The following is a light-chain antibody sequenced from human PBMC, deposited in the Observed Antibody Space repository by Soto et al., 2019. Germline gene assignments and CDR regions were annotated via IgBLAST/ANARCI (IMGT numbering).Light chain of an antibody. CDR3: QKYDNLSWT. J-gene: IGKJ1*01. Sequence: LAQCPETLSVPKGERASLAGRDGQSISGTFLNWYQQKPGQAPRLLIYGASNRATGTPDRFSGSGSGTDFTLTISRLEPEDFAVYFCQKYDNLSWTFGQGTKVDIK. V-gene: IGKV3-20*01. CDR2: GAS. CDR1: QSISGTF.